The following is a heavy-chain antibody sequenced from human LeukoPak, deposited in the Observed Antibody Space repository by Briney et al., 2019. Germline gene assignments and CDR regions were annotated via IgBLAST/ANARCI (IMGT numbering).Heavy chain of an antibody. D-gene: IGHD1-26*01. CDR3: ARHGYSGSYYDFDY. J-gene: IGHJ4*02. Sequence: SETLSLTCTVSDGSISSSPYYWGWIRQPPGKGLEWIGTIYYSGTTYYNPSLKSRVTISVDMSKNQFSLRLGSVTAADTAVYYCARHGYSGSYYDFDYWGQGTLVTVSS. CDR1: DGSISSSPYY. CDR2: IYYSGTT. V-gene: IGHV4-39*01.